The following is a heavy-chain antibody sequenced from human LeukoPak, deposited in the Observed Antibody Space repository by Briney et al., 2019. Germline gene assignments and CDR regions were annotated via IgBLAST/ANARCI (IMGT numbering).Heavy chain of an antibody. V-gene: IGHV3-30*02. D-gene: IGHD2-2*01. CDR3: AKDSTARVVPAANWFDP. CDR1: GFTFSSYA. J-gene: IGHJ5*02. Sequence: PGRSLRLSCAASGFTFSSYAMHWVRQAPGKGLEWVAFIRYDGSNKYYADSVKGRFTISRDNSKNTLYLQMNSLRAEDTAVYYCAKDSTARVVPAANWFDPWGQGTLVTVSS. CDR2: IRYDGSNK.